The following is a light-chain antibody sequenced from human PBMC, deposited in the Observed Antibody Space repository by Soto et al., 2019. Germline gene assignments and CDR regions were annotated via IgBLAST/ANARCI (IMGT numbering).Light chain of an antibody. V-gene: IGKV1-5*01. Sequence: DIQMTQSPSTLSASIGDRVTITCRASQSITTFLAWYQQKPGKAPQILIYDASKLEPGVPSRLSGGGSGTEFTLTISSLQPDDFATYYCQQYSNYPRTFGGGTKVDIK. J-gene: IGKJ4*01. CDR3: QQYSNYPRT. CDR1: QSITTF. CDR2: DAS.